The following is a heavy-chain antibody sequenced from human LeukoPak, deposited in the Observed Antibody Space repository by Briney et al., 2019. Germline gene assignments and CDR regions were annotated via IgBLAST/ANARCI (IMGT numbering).Heavy chain of an antibody. CDR3: AKGVDTAMAPSPKDV. CDR1: GFTFDDYA. CDR2: ISWNSGSI. D-gene: IGHD5-18*01. V-gene: IGHV3-9*01. J-gene: IGHJ6*02. Sequence: QPGGSLRLSCAASGFTFDDYAMHWVRQAPGKGLEWVSGISWNSGSIGYADSVKGRFTISRDNAKNSLYLQMNSLRAEDTALYYCAKGVDTAMAPSPKDVWGQGTTVTVSS.